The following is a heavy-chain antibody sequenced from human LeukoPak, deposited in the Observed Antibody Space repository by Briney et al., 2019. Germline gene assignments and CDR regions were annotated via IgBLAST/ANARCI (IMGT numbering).Heavy chain of an antibody. CDR2: IYSGGST. V-gene: IGHV3-66*01. CDR1: GFTVSSNY. CDR3: ARDPNNYYGSGSYPY. Sequence: GGSLRPSCAASGFTVSSNYMSWVRQAPGKGLEWVSVIYSGGSTYYADSVKGRFTISRDNSKNTLYLQMNSLRAEDTAVYYCARDPNNYYGSGSYPYWGQGTLVTVSS. J-gene: IGHJ4*02. D-gene: IGHD3-10*01.